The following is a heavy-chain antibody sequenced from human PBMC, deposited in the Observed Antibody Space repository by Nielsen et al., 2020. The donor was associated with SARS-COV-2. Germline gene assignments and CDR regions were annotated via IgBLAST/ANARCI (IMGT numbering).Heavy chain of an antibody. J-gene: IGHJ5*02. V-gene: IGHV1-18*04. Sequence: ASVKVSCKASGYTFTSYGISWVRQAPGQGLEWMGWISAYNGNTNYAQKLQGRVTMTTDTSTSTAYMELRSLRSDDTAVYYCARDQISSTSLDNWFDPWGQGTLVTVSS. CDR3: ARDQISSTSLDNWFDP. D-gene: IGHD2-2*01. CDR2: ISAYNGNT. CDR1: GYTFTSYG.